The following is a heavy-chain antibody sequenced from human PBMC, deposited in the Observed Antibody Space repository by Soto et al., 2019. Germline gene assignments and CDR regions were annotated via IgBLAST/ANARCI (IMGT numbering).Heavy chain of an antibody. D-gene: IGHD3-10*01. CDR3: AREAPYLGSGIYGDGMDV. J-gene: IGHJ6*02. Sequence: QVQLVQSGAEVKKPGASVKVSCRASGYTFTTYAIHWVRQAPGRGLEWMGWINAGNGNTKFSQKFQGRVTITMDTSASPAYMELSSLRSEDTAVYYCAREAPYLGSGIYGDGMDVWGQGTTVTVSS. CDR2: INAGNGNT. CDR1: GYTFTTYA. V-gene: IGHV1-3*01.